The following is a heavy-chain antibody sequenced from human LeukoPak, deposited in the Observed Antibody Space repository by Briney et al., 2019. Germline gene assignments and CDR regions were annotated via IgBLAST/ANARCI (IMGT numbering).Heavy chain of an antibody. CDR1: GGSISSSNW. D-gene: IGHD6-13*01. CDR3: ATGYSSSSDFDY. J-gene: IGHJ4*02. Sequence: SETLSLTRAVSGGSISSSNWWSWVRQPPGKGLEWTGEIYHSGSTNYNPSLKSRVTISVDKSKNQFSLKLSSVTAADTAVYYCATGYSSSSDFDYWGQGTLVTVSS. CDR2: IYHSGST. V-gene: IGHV4-4*02.